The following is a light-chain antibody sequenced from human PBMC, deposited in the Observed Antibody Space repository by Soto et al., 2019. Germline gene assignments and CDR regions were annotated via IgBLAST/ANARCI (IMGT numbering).Light chain of an antibody. J-gene: IGKJ2*01. V-gene: IGKV1-33*01. CDR2: DAS. Sequence: DIQMTQSPSSLSASVGDRVTITCQASQDISNYLNWYQQKPGKAPKLLIYDASNLETGVPSRFSGSGSGTDFTFTISSLQPEHIATYYCQQYDNLLMYTFGQGTKLEIK. CDR3: QQYDNLLMYT. CDR1: QDISNY.